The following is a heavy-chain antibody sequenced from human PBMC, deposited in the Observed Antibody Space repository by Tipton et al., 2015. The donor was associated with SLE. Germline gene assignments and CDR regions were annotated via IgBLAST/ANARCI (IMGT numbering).Heavy chain of an antibody. CDR3: AKGNRGYSYGSPFDY. J-gene: IGHJ4*02. CDR2: INSDGSST. CDR1: GFTFSSYW. D-gene: IGHD5-18*01. Sequence: SLRLSCAASGFTFSSYWMHWVRQAPGKGLVWVSRINSDGSSTSYADSVKGRFTISRDDAKNTLYLQMNSLRAEDTAVYYCAKGNRGYSYGSPFDYWGQGTLVTVSS. V-gene: IGHV3-74*01.